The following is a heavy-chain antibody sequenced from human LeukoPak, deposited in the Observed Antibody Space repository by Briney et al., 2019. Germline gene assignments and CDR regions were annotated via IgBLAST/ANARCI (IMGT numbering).Heavy chain of an antibody. D-gene: IGHD3-10*01. CDR2: IYSGGST. CDR1: GFTVSSNY. CDR3: ARGGPYGSGSYYDY. J-gene: IGHJ4*01. Sequence: GGSLRLSCAASGFTVSSNYMSWVRQAPGKGLEWVSVIYSGGSTYYADSVKGRFTISRDNSKNTLYLQMNSLRAEDTAVYYCARGGPYGSGSYYDYWGQEPWSPSPQ. V-gene: IGHV3-53*01.